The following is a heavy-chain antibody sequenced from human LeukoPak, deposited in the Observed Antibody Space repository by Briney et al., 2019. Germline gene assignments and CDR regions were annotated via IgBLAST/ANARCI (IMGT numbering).Heavy chain of an antibody. Sequence: TLSLTCTVSGGSISSGGYYWSWIRQHPGKGLEWIGYIYYSGSTYYNPSLKSRVTISVDTSKNQFSLKLSSVTAADTAVCYCARVRYCSSTSCYPRFDPWGQGTLVTVSS. CDR2: IYYSGST. D-gene: IGHD2-2*01. V-gene: IGHV4-31*03. CDR1: GGSISSGGYY. J-gene: IGHJ5*02. CDR3: ARVRYCSSTSCYPRFDP.